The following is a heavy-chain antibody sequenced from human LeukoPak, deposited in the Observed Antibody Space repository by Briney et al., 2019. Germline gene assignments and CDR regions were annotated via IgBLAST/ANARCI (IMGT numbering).Heavy chain of an antibody. CDR1: GGSFSGYY. D-gene: IGHD3-22*01. CDR2: INHSGST. J-gene: IGHJ4*02. CDR3: ARESDLQRYCESSGYDY. V-gene: IGHV4-34*01. Sequence: SETLSLTCAVYGGSFSGYYWSWIRQPPGKGLEWIGEINHSGSTNYNPSLKSRVTISVDTSKNQFSLKLSSVTAADTAVYYCARESDLQRYCESSGYDYWGQGTLVTVSS.